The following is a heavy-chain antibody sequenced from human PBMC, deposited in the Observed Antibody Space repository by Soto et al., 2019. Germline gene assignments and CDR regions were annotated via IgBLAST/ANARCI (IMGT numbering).Heavy chain of an antibody. D-gene: IGHD6-19*01. Sequence: DSVMVSCKASEETFSDYFFHWVRQAAGQGLEWLGWINPNTGNTNYIKKFQGRVTMTRDTSMGSVYMELASLRSDDTAMFYCTRSNYNSGWFQLQFASWGQGTLVPVS. V-gene: IGHV1-2*02. CDR1: EETFSDYF. CDR2: INPNTGNT. CDR3: TRSNYNSGWFQLQFAS. J-gene: IGHJ4*02.